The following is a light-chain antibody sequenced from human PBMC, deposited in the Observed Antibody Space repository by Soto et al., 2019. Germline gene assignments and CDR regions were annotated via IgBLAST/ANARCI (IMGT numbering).Light chain of an antibody. CDR2: DAS. Sequence: ATQLTQSPSSLSASVGDRVTSTCRASQGISTDVAWYQQKPGKAPKVLISDASKVQSGVPSRFSGSGSGTDFTLIISSLQPEDFATYYCQQCNNYPPSFGQGTKLEIK. CDR1: QGISTD. CDR3: QQCNNYPPS. V-gene: IGKV1D-13*01. J-gene: IGKJ2*01.